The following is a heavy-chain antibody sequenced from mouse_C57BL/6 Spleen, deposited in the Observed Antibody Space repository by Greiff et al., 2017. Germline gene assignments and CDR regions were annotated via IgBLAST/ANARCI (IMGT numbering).Heavy chain of an antibody. CDR3: ARRTVVAARYFDV. Sequence: EVQLQQSGPELVKPGASVKIPCKASGYTFTDYNMDWVKQSHGKSLEWIGDINPNHGGTIYNQKFKGKATLTVDKSSSTAYMELRSLTSEDTAVYYCARRTVVAARYFDVWGTGTTVTVSS. CDR1: GYTFTDYN. CDR2: INPNHGGT. D-gene: IGHD1-1*01. J-gene: IGHJ1*03. V-gene: IGHV1-18*01.